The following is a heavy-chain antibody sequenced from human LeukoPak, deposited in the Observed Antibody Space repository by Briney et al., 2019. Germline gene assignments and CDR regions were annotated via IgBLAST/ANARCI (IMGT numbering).Heavy chain of an antibody. V-gene: IGHV1-2*02. CDR2: INPNSGGT. CDR3: AVSSSYYYYYMDV. CDR1: GYTFTGYY. D-gene: IGHD6-13*01. J-gene: IGHJ6*03. Sequence: ASVKVSCKASGYTFTGYYMHWVRQAPGQGLEWMGWINPNSGGTNYAQKFQDRVTMTRDTSISTAYMELSRLRSDDTAVYYCAVSSSYYYYYMDVWGKGTTVTVSS.